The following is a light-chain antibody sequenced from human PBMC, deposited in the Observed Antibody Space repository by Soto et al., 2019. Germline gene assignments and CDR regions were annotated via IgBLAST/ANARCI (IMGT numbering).Light chain of an antibody. CDR1: QSVSSN. Sequence: EIVMTQSPATLSVSPGEGATLSCRASQSVSSNLAWYQQKPGQAPRLLIFGASTRATGIPARFSGSGSAAEFSLTISALQSEDFAIYYCQQYSNWPLTFGGGTKVGIK. J-gene: IGKJ4*01. V-gene: IGKV3-15*01. CDR3: QQYSNWPLT. CDR2: GAS.